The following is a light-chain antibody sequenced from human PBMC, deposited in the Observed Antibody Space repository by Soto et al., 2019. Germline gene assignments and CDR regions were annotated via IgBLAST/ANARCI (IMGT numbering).Light chain of an antibody. V-gene: IGKV3-15*01. CDR1: QSVSSN. CDR2: GAS. J-gene: IGKJ1*01. CDR3: QQYNNWPPWT. Sequence: VMTQSPATLSVSPGERATLSCRASQSVSSNLAWYQQRPGQAPRLLIYGASTRATGIPARFSGSGSGTEFTLTISSLQSEDFAVYFCQQYNNWPPWTFGPGTK.